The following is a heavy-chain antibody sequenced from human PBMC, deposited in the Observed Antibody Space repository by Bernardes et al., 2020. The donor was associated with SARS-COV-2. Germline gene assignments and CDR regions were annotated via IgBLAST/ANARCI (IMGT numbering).Heavy chain of an antibody. J-gene: IGHJ6*02. Sequence: ASVKVSCKASGYTFTSNGISWVRQAPGQGLEWMGWISAYNGNTNYAQKFQGRVTISVDTSRNQFSLKLRSVTAADTAVYYCSRMVMKEYYYYGMDVWGRGTTVTVSS. CDR3: SRMVMKEYYYYGMDV. CDR1: GYTFTSNG. D-gene: IGHD3-22*01. CDR2: ISAYNGNT. V-gene: IGHV1-18*01.